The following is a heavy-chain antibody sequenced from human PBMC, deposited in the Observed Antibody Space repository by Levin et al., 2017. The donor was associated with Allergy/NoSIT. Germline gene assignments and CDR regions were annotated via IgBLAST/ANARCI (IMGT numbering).Heavy chain of an antibody. V-gene: IGHV3-48*02. Sequence: GGSLRLSCAPSGFTFSSYSMNWVRQPPGKGLEWVSYISSTGRTTYYADSVKGRFTISRDNSKNSVYLQMNSLRDEDTAVYYCAKVGYCSGGSCYSGGAFDYWGQGTLVTVSS. CDR2: ISSTGRTT. CDR1: GFTFSSYS. D-gene: IGHD2-15*01. CDR3: AKVGYCSGGSCYSGGAFDY. J-gene: IGHJ4*02.